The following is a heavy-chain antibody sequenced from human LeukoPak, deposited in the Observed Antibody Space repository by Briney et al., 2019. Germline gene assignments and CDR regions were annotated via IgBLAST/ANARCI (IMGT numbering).Heavy chain of an antibody. CDR3: VREVCSCGRCYADFDI. V-gene: IGHV3-21*01. CDR1: GFTFNTYS. D-gene: IGHD2-15*01. CDR2: ISGDGRAT. Sequence: PGGSLRLSCAASGFTFNTYSMNWVRQAPGKGLEWVASISGDGRATYHADSVKGRFTISRDNAKRSLYLQMNSLRAEDTAVYYCVREVCSCGRCYADFDIWGQGTMVTVSS. J-gene: IGHJ3*02.